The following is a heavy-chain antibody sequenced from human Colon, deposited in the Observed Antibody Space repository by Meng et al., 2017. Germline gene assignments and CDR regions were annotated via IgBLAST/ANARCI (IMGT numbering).Heavy chain of an antibody. D-gene: IGHD1-26*01. CDR1: GYTFSNYE. V-gene: IGHV1-8*02. CDR2: MKPDSGKT. J-gene: IGHJ4*02. CDR3: ARGGAPPYYFDY. Sequence: VQLVQSGAEVKKPGASVRVSCETSGYTFSNYEVTWVRQARGHGLEWMGWMKPDSGKTGYAHKFQGRVTLTRDTSTGTAYMELTSLTPDDTAVYYCARGGAPPYYFDYWGQGTLVTVSS.